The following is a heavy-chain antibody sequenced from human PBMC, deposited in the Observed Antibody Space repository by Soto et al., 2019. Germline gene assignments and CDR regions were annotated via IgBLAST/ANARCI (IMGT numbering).Heavy chain of an antibody. D-gene: IGHD6-13*01. CDR2: TSYDGKNK. CDR3: ARERAIAATGICYY. J-gene: IGHJ4*02. V-gene: IGHV3-30*04. CDR1: GFTFSNFV. Sequence: QVQLVESGGGVVQPGGSLRLSCAASGFTFSNFVMHWVRQAPGKGLEWVAATSYDGKNKDYADSVKGRSTISRDNSKNTLYLQMNSLRHEDTAVYFCARERAIAATGICYYWGQGTLVTVSS.